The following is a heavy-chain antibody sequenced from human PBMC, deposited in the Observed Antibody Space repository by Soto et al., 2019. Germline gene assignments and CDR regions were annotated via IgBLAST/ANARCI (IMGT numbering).Heavy chain of an antibody. V-gene: IGHV3-21*01. CDR1: GITFRSYS. CDR2: ITSDSSDI. Sequence: GGSLRLSCAASGITFRSYSMSWVRQAPGKGLEWVSSITSDSSDIYYADSVKGRFTISRDNGENSLYLQMTSLGAEDTGVYCCATTYCSGGYCFSSEYWGQGVLVTVSS. J-gene: IGHJ4*02. D-gene: IGHD2-15*01. CDR3: ATTYCSGGYCFSSEY.